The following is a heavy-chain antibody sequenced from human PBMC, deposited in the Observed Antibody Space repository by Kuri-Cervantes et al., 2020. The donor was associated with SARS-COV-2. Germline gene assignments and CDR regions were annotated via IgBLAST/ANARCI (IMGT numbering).Heavy chain of an antibody. J-gene: IGHJ6*03. CDR2: IGTAGDT. CDR1: GFTFSSYD. CDR3: ARLGQEAARLYYYYYMDV. Sequence: GESLKISCAASGFTFSSYDMHWVRQATGKGLEWVSAIGTAGDTYYPGSVKGRFTISRENAKNSLYLQMNSLRAGDTAVYYCARLGQEAARLYYYYYMDVWGKGTTVTVSS. D-gene: IGHD6-6*01. V-gene: IGHV3-13*01.